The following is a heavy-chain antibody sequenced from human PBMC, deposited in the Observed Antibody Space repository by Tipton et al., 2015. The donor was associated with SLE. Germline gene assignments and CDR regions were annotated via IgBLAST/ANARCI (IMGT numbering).Heavy chain of an antibody. J-gene: IGHJ6*02. CDR2: IYYSGST. V-gene: IGHV4-59*11. CDR1: GGSISSHY. CDR3: ARDGTRRSREGLEWLLDYYSYGMDV. Sequence: TLSLTCTVSGGSISSHYWSWIRQPPGKGLGWIGYIYYSGSTNYNPSLKSRVTISVDTSKNQFSLKLSSVTAADTAVYYCARDGTRRSREGLEWLLDYYSYGMDVWGQGITVTVSS. D-gene: IGHD3-3*01.